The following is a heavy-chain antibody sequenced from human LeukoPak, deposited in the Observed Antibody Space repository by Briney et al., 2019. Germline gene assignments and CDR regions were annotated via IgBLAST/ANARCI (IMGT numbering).Heavy chain of an antibody. J-gene: IGHJ4*02. D-gene: IGHD1-26*01. Sequence: SETLSLTCAVSGYSISSDYYWGWIRQPPGKGLEWIGSMYHSGTSYYNPSLKSRVTVSLDTSKNQFSLRLSSVTAPDTAVYYCARQVIGSHYHDYWGQGTLVTVSS. CDR1: GYSISSDYY. CDR3: ARQVIGSHYHDY. CDR2: MYHSGTS. V-gene: IGHV4-38-2*01.